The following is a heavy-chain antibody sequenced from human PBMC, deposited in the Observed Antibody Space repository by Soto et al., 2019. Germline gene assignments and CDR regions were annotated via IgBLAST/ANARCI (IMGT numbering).Heavy chain of an antibody. D-gene: IGHD5-18*01. CDR2: INHSGST. V-gene: IGHV4-34*01. J-gene: IGHJ3*02. Sequence: SDTLSLTCAVYGGSFSGYYWSWIRQPPGKGLEWIGEINHSGSTNYNPSLKSRVTISVDTSKNQFSLKLSSVTAADTAVYYCARATGYSYDAFDIWGQGTMVTVSS. CDR1: GGSFSGYY. CDR3: ARATGYSYDAFDI.